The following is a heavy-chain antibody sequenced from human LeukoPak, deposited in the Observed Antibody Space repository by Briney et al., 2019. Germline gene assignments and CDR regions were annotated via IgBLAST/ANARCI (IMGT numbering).Heavy chain of an antibody. V-gene: IGHV3-33*01. CDR2: IWYDGSNK. Sequence: GGSLRLSCAASGFTFSSYGMHWVRQAPGKGLEWVAVIWYDGSNKYYADSVKGRFTISRDNSKNTLYLQMNSLRAEDTAVYYCARGLRITIFGVGGYWGQGTLVTVST. CDR3: ARGLRITIFGVGGY. CDR1: GFTFSSYG. J-gene: IGHJ4*02. D-gene: IGHD3-3*01.